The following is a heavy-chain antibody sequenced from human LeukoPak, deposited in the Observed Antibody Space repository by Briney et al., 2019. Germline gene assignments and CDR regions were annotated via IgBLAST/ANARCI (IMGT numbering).Heavy chain of an antibody. CDR2: GHYSGAT. CDR3: ARWGESGDSVVHAFDI. D-gene: IGHD2-21*02. J-gene: IGHJ3*02. Sequence: SETLSLTCTVSGASITSYYWNWMRQSPGKGLEWIGYGHYSGATNYNPSLESRGTISVDTSKNQFSLKLSSVSAADTAVYYCARWGESGDSVVHAFDIWGRGTTVTVSS. V-gene: IGHV4-59*01. CDR1: GASITSYY.